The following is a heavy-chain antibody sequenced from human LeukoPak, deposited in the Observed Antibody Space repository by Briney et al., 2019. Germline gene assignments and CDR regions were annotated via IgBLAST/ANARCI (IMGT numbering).Heavy chain of an antibody. V-gene: IGHV3-23*01. D-gene: IGHD1-1*01. CDR1: GFTFSIYA. J-gene: IGHJ4*02. CDR3: AREKNWNFDY. Sequence: GGSLRLSCAASGFTFSIYAMSWVRQAPGKGLQWVSVISDSGGSTYYADSLKGRFTISRDNSKNTLYLQMNSLRAEDTSVYYCAREKNWNFDYWGQGTLVTVSS. CDR2: ISDSGGST.